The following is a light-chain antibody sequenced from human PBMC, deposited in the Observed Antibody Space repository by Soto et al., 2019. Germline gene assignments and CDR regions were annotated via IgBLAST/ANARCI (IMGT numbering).Light chain of an antibody. CDR1: SSNLGINF. J-gene: IGLJ1*01. V-gene: IGLV1-51*02. Sequence: QSVLTQPPSVSAAPEQKVTISCSGGSSNLGINFVSWYQQFPGGVPKLLIYENNKRPSGIPDRFFGAKSGTSATLDITGLQTGDEADYYCATWDGSLSVGVFGGGTKLTVL. CDR2: ENN. CDR3: ATWDGSLSVGV.